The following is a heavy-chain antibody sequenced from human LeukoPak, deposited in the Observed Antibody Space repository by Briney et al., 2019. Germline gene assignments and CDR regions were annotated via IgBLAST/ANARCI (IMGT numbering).Heavy chain of an antibody. Sequence: GGSLRLSCAASGFTFSDYYMSWVRQAPGKGLEWVAVISYDGSNKYYADSVKGRFTISRDNSKNTLYLQMNSLRAEDTAVYYCARVPEYVLYSSGWYYFDYWGQGTLVTVSS. D-gene: IGHD6-19*01. CDR3: ARVPEYVLYSSGWYYFDY. J-gene: IGHJ4*02. V-gene: IGHV3-30-3*01. CDR1: GFTFSDYY. CDR2: ISYDGSNK.